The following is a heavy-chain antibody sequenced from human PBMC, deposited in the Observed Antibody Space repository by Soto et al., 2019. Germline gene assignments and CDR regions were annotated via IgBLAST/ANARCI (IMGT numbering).Heavy chain of an antibody. V-gene: IGHV1-18*01. CDR3: GRDSGDDYDDSNRTYNAFDK. Sequence: ASVKVSCKASGYTFSGYGISWVRQAPGQGLEWMGWISPSNGKTKNAQNLQGRVTMTTDTSMSTAYMDLSSLIPDDTAVYYCGRDSGDDYDDSNRTYNAFDKVGQVTLVTVSS. CDR1: GYTFSGYG. CDR2: ISPSNGKT. D-gene: IGHD3-22*01. J-gene: IGHJ3*02.